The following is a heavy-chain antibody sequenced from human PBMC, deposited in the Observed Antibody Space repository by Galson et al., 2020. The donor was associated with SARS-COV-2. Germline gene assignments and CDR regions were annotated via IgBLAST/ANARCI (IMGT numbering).Heavy chain of an antibody. D-gene: IGHD2-2*01. J-gene: IGHJ6*03. Sequence: ASVKVSCKASGYTFTSYDINWVRQATGQGLEWMGWMNPNSGNTGYAQKFQGRVNMTRNTSISTAYMELSSLRSEDTAVYYCARALANYYCSSTSCYYYYYYYYMDVWGKGATVSVSS. CDR2: MNPNSGNT. V-gene: IGHV1-8*01. CDR3: ARALANYYCSSTSCYYYYYYYYMDV. CDR1: GYTFTSYD.